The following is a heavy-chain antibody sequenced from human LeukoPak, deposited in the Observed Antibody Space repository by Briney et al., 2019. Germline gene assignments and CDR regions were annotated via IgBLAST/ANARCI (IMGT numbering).Heavy chain of an antibody. Sequence: SETPSLTCAVSGGSISSGGYSWSWIRQPPGKGLEWIGYIYHSGSTYYNPSLKSRVTISVDRSKNQFSLKLSSVTAADTAVYYCARDLAYCSSTSCSYGMDVWGQGTTVTVSS. J-gene: IGHJ6*02. CDR2: IYHSGST. CDR3: ARDLAYCSSTSCSYGMDV. D-gene: IGHD2-2*01. CDR1: GGSISSGGYS. V-gene: IGHV4-30-2*01.